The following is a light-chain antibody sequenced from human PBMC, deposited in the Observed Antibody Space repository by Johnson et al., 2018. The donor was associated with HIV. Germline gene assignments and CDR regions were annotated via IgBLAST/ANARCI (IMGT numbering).Light chain of an antibody. V-gene: IGLV1-51*01. CDR2: DNH. CDR3: GTWDNNLSAGV. Sequence: QSVLTQPPSVSAAPGQKVTISCSGSTSSIGNNYASWYQQVPGTAPKLLIYDNHKRPSGIPDRFSGSKSGTSATLGITGLQTGDEADYYCGTWDNNLSAGVVGTGTKVTVL. CDR1: TSSIGNNY. J-gene: IGLJ1*01.